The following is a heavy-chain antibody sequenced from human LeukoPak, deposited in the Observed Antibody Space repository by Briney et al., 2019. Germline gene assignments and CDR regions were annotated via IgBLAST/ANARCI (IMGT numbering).Heavy chain of an antibody. Sequence: PGGSLRLSCAASGFTFSSYSMNWVRQPPGKGLEWIGTIYYSGDTYYNPSLESRVTMSVDTSKNQFSLKLSSVTAADTAVYYCVRRDYTGWYDFWGQGTLVTVSS. CDR3: VRRDYTGWYDF. D-gene: IGHD2-8*02. CDR2: IYYSGDT. CDR1: GFTFSSYSMN. J-gene: IGHJ5*01. V-gene: IGHV4-59*04.